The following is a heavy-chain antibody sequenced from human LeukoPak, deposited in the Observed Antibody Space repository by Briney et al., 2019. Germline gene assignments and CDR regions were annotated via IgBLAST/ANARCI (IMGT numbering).Heavy chain of an antibody. CDR2: INPRGTST. CDR3: ARDNSIHERGWWFDP. J-gene: IGHJ5*02. V-gene: IGHV1-46*01. Sequence: ASVTVSFKASGGTFSNYAISWVRQAPGQGLEWMGLINPRGTSTIYAEKFQGRIIMTRDMSTTTDYMELSSLKSDDTAVYYCARDNSIHERGWWFDPWGQGTLVTVSS. CDR1: GGTFSNYA. D-gene: IGHD4-23*01.